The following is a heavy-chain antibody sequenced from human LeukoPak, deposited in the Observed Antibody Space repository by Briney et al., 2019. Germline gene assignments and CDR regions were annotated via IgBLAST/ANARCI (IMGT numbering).Heavy chain of an antibody. Sequence: PGGSLRLSCXASGFTFSSYNMKWVRQAPGKGLEWVSAISGSGGSTYYADSVKGRFTISRDNSKNTLYLQMNSLRAEDTAVYYCAKGGLGCSSTSCFDYWGQGTLVTVSS. CDR2: ISGSGGST. CDR3: AKGGLGCSSTSCFDY. D-gene: IGHD2-2*01. V-gene: IGHV3-23*01. J-gene: IGHJ4*02. CDR1: GFTFSSYN.